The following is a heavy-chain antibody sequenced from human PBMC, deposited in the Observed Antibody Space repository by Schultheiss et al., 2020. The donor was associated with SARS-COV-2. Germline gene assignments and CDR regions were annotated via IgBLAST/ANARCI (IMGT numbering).Heavy chain of an antibody. CDR3: ARDGVGYDYGQYFDY. J-gene: IGHJ4*02. Sequence: SQTLSLTCTVSGGSISSYYWSWIRQPPGKGLEWIGYIYYSGSTNYNPSLKSRVTISVDTSKNQFSLKLSSVTAADTAVYYCARDGVGYDYGQYFDYWGQGTLVTVSS. CDR1: GGSISSYY. D-gene: IGHD5-12*01. V-gene: IGHV4-59*01. CDR2: IYYSGST.